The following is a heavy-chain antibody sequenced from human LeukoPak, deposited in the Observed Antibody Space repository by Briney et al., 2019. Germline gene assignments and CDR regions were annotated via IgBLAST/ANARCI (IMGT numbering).Heavy chain of an antibody. D-gene: IGHD5-24*01. V-gene: IGHV3-21*01. CDR1: GFTFSSYS. Sequence: GGSLRLSCAASGFTFSSYSMNWVRQAPGKGLEWVSSISSSSSYIYYADSVKGRFTISRDNVKNSLYLQMNSLRAEDTAVYYCARAGEMATIIRYYFDYWGQGTLVTVSS. CDR2: ISSSSSYI. J-gene: IGHJ4*02. CDR3: ARAGEMATIIRYYFDY.